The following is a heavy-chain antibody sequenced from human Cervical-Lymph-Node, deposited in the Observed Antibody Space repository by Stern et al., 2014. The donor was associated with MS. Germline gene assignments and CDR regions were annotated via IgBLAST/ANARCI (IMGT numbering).Heavy chain of an antibody. Sequence: QVTLRESGPTLVKPTQTLTLTCTCSGFSLTTSGGGVGWIRQSPGKALEWLALIYWDEDKRYSPSLESRLTITQDTSKNQVALTMTNMDPGDTATYYCAHRVVALVRGVTQFDYWGRGTLVTVSS. V-gene: IGHV2-5*02. CDR1: GFSLTTSGGG. J-gene: IGHJ4*02. D-gene: IGHD3-10*01. CDR3: AHRVVALVRGVTQFDY. CDR2: IYWDEDK.